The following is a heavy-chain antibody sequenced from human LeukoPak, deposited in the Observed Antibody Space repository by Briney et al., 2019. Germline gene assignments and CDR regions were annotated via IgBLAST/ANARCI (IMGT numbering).Heavy chain of an antibody. CDR2: ISTSGSAI. Sequence: GGSLRLSCAASGFTFSDYYMSWIRQAPGKGLEWVSYISTSGSAIYYADSVKGRFTISRDNAKNSLYLQMNSLRAEDTAVYYRARSSHVDTVFDYWGQGTLVTVSS. CDR1: GFTFSDYY. J-gene: IGHJ4*02. V-gene: IGHV3-11*01. CDR3: ARSSHVDTVFDY. D-gene: IGHD5-18*01.